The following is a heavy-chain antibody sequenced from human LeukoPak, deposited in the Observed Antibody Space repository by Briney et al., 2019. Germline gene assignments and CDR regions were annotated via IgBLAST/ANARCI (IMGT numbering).Heavy chain of an antibody. CDR1: GGSISSSSYY. J-gene: IGHJ4*02. V-gene: IGHV4-39*07. CDR2: IYYSGST. CDR3: ARSRELRGIDY. Sequence: SETLSLTCTVSGGSISSSSYYWGWIRQPPGKGLEWIGSIYYSGSTYYNPSLKSRVTISVDTSKNQFSLKLSSVTAADTAVYYCARSRELRGIDYWGQGTLVTVSS. D-gene: IGHD1-26*01.